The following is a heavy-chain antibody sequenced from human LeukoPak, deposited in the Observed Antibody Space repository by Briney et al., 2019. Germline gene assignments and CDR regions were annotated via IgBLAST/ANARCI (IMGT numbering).Heavy chain of an antibody. CDR3: ARDGPSPRYSSSWYWFDP. J-gene: IGHJ5*02. CDR2: IYTSGST. V-gene: IGHV4-4*07. CDR1: GGSISSYY. D-gene: IGHD6-13*01. Sequence: SSETLSLTCTVSGGSISSYYWSWIRQPAGKGLEWIGRIYTSGSTNYNPSLKSRVTMSVDTSKNQFSLKLSSVTAADTAVYYCARDGPSPRYSSSWYWFDPWGQGTLVTVSS.